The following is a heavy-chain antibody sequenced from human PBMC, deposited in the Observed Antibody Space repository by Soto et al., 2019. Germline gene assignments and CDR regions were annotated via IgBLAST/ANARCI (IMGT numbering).Heavy chain of an antibody. D-gene: IGHD3-10*01. CDR1: GFTFSSYS. J-gene: IGHJ4*02. CDR2: FRGSGDDGTT. Sequence: EVQLLESGGGLVQPGGSLRLSCAASGFTFSSYSKSWVRQAPGKGLEWVSGFRGSGDDGTTYYADSVKGRFTISRDNSKNMLFLQMNSLIAEVTAIYYCAKKVNSGSGSQYFDYWGQGTLVTVSS. V-gene: IGHV3-23*01. CDR3: AKKVNSGSGSQYFDY.